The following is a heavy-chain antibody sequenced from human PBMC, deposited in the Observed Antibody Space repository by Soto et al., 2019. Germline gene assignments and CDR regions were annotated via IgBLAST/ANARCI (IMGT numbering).Heavy chain of an antibody. CDR1: GFTVSSNY. Sequence: EVQLVESGGGLVQPGGSLRLSCAASGFTVSSNYMTWVRQAPGKGLEWVSNIYSGGTTSYADSVKGRFTISRDNSKNTLFLQMNSLRDDDTAVYYCASGASCNYRWGQGALVTVSS. CDR2: IYSGGTT. D-gene: IGHD3-10*01. J-gene: IGHJ4*02. CDR3: ASGASCNYR. V-gene: IGHV3-66*01.